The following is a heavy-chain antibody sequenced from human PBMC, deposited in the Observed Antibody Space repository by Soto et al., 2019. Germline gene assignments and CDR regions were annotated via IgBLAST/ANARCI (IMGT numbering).Heavy chain of an antibody. V-gene: IGHV3-48*02. Sequence: GGSLRLSCADSGFTFSSYSMNWVRQAPGKGLEWISYITSSSTTIYYADSVRGRFTISRDSAKNSLYLQMNSLRDEDTAVYYCARDNGLAGSFDPCGQGTLVTVYS. D-gene: IGHD6-13*01. CDR1: GFTFSSYS. J-gene: IGHJ5*02. CDR3: ARDNGLAGSFDP. CDR2: ITSSSTTI.